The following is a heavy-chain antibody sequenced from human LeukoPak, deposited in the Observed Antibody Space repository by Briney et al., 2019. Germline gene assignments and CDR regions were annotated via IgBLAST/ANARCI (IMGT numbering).Heavy chain of an antibody. Sequence: SSETLSLTCAVYGGSFSGYYWSWIRQPPGKGPEWIGEINHSGSTNYNPSLKSRVTISVDTSKNQFSLKLSSVTAADTAVYYCARHTAVAGPDYWGQGTLVTVSS. CDR3: ARHTAVAGPDY. V-gene: IGHV4-34*01. CDR2: INHSGST. D-gene: IGHD6-19*01. J-gene: IGHJ4*02. CDR1: GGSFSGYY.